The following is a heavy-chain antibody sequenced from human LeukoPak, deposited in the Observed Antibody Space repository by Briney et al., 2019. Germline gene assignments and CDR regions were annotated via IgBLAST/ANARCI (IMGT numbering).Heavy chain of an antibody. CDR3: ASGPIVVVILTEYFQH. J-gene: IGHJ1*01. CDR1: GGTFSSYA. V-gene: IGHV1-69*13. D-gene: IGHD3-22*01. CDR2: IIPIFGTA. Sequence: SVKVSCKASGGTFSSYAISWVRQAPGQGLEWMGGIIPIFGTANYAQKFQGRVTITADESASTAYMELSSLRSEDTAVYYCASGPIVVVILTEYFQHWGQGTLVTVSS.